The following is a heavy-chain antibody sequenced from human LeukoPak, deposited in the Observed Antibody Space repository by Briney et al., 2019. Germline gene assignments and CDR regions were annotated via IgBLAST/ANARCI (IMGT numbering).Heavy chain of an antibody. CDR3: ARDGLGGRAMVTEPDY. CDR2: ISAYNGNT. Sequence: ASVKVSCKAFGYTFTSYGISWVRQAPGQGLEWMGWISAYNGNTNYAQKLQGRVTMTTDTSTSTAYMELRSLRSDDTAVYYRARDGLGGRAMVTEPDYWGQGTLVTVSS. J-gene: IGHJ4*02. CDR1: GYTFTSYG. D-gene: IGHD5-18*01. V-gene: IGHV1-18*04.